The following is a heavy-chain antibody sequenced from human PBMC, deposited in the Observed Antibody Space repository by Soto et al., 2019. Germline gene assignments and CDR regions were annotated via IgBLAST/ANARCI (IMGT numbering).Heavy chain of an antibody. V-gene: IGHV4-59*01. CDR1: GGSISSYY. CDR3: ASSVGVAGTAVRYFDY. J-gene: IGHJ4*02. D-gene: IGHD6-19*01. CDR2: IYYSGST. Sequence: PSETLSLTCTVSGGSISSYYWSWIRQPPGKGLEWIGYIYYSGSTNYIPSLKSRVTISVDTSKNQFSLKLSSVTAADTAVYYCASSVGVAGTAVRYFDYWGQGTLVTVSS.